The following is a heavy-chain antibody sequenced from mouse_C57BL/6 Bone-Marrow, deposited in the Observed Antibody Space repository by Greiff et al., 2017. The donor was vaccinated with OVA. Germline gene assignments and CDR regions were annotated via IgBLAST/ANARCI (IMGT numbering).Heavy chain of an antibody. CDR3: SRNRWLPFAY. CDR1: GYTFTSYW. D-gene: IGHD2-3*01. J-gene: IGHJ3*01. Sequence: QVQLQQPGAELVRPGTSVTLSCKASGYTFTSYWMHWVKQRPGQGLEWIGVIDPSDSYTNYNQQFKGKATLTVDTSSSTAYMQLSSLTSEDSAVYYCSRNRWLPFAYWGQGTLVTVSA. V-gene: IGHV1-59*01. CDR2: IDPSDSYT.